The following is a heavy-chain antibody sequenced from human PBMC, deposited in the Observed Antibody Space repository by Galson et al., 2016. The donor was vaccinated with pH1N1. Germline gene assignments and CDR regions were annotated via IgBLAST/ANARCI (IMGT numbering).Heavy chain of an antibody. J-gene: IGHJ4*02. CDR3: TRAYYDPYTSFSRAFDY. CDR2: ISSGGNTT. V-gene: IGHV3-48*03. D-gene: IGHD3-3*01. Sequence: SLRLSCKVSGFTFASNDMNWVRQAPGQGLEWVASISSGGNTTFYTGTVKGRFIITTDNATNSLYLQMNSLRVEDAAVYYCTRAYYDPYTSFSRAFDYWGQGTLVTVSS. CDR1: GFTFASND.